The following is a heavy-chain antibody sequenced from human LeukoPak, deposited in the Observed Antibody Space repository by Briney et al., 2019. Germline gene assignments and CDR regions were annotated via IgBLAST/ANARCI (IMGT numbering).Heavy chain of an antibody. CDR1: GFTFSSYW. D-gene: IGHD2/OR15-2a*01. V-gene: IGHV3-7*01. CDR3: ARDPATLGLGVYYYGMDV. CDR2: IKQDGSEK. J-gene: IGHJ6*02. Sequence: GGSLRLSCAASGFTFSSYWMSWVRQAPGKGLEWVANIKQDGSEKYYVDSVKGRFTISRDNAKNSLYLQMNSLRAEDTAVYYCARDPATLGLGVYYYGMDVWGQGTTVTVSS.